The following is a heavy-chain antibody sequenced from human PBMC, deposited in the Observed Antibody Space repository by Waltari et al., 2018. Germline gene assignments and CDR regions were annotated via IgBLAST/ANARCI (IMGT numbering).Heavy chain of an antibody. CDR1: GGSISSYY. CDR3: ARVDRLYGDYYFDY. Sequence: QVQLQESGPGLVKPSETLSLTCTVSGGSISSYYWSWIRPPPGKGLEWIGYIYYSGSTNYNPSLKSRVTISVDTSKNQFSLKLSSVTAADTAVYYCARVDRLYGDYYFDYWGQGTLVTVSS. D-gene: IGHD4-17*01. J-gene: IGHJ4*02. V-gene: IGHV4-59*01. CDR2: IYYSGST.